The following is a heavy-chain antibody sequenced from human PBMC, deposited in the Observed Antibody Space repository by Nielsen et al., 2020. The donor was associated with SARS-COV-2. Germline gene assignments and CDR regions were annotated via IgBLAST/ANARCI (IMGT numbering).Heavy chain of an antibody. CDR1: GFMFNRYA. D-gene: IGHD6-13*01. V-gene: IGHV3-9*01. J-gene: IGHJ4*02. CDR3: ASLVH. CDR2: ISWNSGKI. Sequence: SLKISCSASGFMFNRYAMHWVRQAPGKGLEYVSGISWNSGKIDYADSAKGRFTISRDNAKNSLYLQMDSLRVEDTALYFCASLVHWGQGTLVTVSS.